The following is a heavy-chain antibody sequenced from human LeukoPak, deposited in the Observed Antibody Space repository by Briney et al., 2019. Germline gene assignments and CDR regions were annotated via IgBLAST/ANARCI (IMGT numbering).Heavy chain of an antibody. CDR2: INPNSGGT. V-gene: IGHV1-2*02. J-gene: IGHJ4*02. CDR1: GYTFTGYY. CDR3: AREGYYYDSSGYYPTDY. D-gene: IGHD3-22*01. Sequence: ASVKVSCKASGYTFTGYYMHWVRQAPGQGLEWMGWINPNSGGTNYAQKFQGRVTMTRDTSISTAYTELSRLRSDDTAVYYCAREGYYYDSSGYYPTDYWGQGTLVTVSS.